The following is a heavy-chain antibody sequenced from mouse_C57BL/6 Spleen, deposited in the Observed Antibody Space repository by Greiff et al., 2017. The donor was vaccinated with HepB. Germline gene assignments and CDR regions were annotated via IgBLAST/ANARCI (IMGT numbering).Heavy chain of an antibody. J-gene: IGHJ4*01. CDR2: IYPGDGDT. D-gene: IGHD2-5*01. CDR3: ARGSNYVYMDY. V-gene: IGHV1-82*01. Sequence: QVQLKQSGPELVKPGASVKISCKASGYAFSSSWMNWVKQRPGKGLEWIGRIYPGDGDTNYNGKFKGKATLTADKSSSTAYMQLSSLTSEDSAVYFCARGSNYVYMDYWGQGTSVTVSS. CDR1: GYAFSSSW.